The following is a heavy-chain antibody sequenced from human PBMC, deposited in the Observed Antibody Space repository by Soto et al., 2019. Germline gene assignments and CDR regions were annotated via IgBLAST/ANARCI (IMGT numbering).Heavy chain of an antibody. V-gene: IGHV1-18*01. J-gene: IGHJ6*02. CDR3: ARRKKVDGMDV. Sequence: QVQLVQSGAEMKKPGASVKVACKTSGYIFTAHGITWVRQAPGQGLEWMGWISPYNGNTNYPQSVQGRLTLTPXTSTNTSYIELRNLTSADTAIYYCARRKKVDGMDVWGQGTTVTVSS. CDR1: GYIFTAHG. CDR2: ISPYNGNT.